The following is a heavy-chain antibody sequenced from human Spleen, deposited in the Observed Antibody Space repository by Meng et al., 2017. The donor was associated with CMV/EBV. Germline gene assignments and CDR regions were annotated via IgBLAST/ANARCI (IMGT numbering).Heavy chain of an antibody. Sequence: QVQLVQSGAEVKKPGASAKVSCKASGYTFINYAIHWVRQAPGQRLEWVGLISAGNGDTKISQKFHDRVTLTRDTSASIAYLDLSSLRSEDTAVYYCARARDGYNYFDYWGQGTLVTVSS. J-gene: IGHJ4*02. CDR3: ARARDGYNYFDY. D-gene: IGHD5-24*01. V-gene: IGHV1-3*01. CDR1: GYTFINYA. CDR2: ISAGNGDT.